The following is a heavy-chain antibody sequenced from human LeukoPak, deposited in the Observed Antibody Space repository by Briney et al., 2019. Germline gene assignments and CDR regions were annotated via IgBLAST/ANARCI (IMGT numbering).Heavy chain of an antibody. J-gene: IGHJ6*02. D-gene: IGHD3-10*01. CDR3: ARDFGAGSYRYGMDV. CDR2: IYYSGST. CDR1: GGSISSSSYY. V-gene: IGHV4-39*07. Sequence: SETLSLTCTVSGGSISSSSYYWGWIRQPPGKGLEWIGSIYYSGSTYYNPSLKSRVTISVDTSKNQFSLKLSSVTAADTAVYYCARDFGAGSYRYGMDVWGQGTAVTVSS.